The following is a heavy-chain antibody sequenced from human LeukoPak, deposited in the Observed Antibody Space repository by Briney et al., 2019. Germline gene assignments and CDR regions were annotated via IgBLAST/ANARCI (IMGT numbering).Heavy chain of an antibody. D-gene: IGHD2-2*01. CDR3: AKGGDVAVVPAAGPYYAMDV. CDR2: ISRRGDTK. Sequence: PGGSLRLSCVASGFTLSSYTINWVRRAPGKGLEWVSVISRRGDTKYYADSVKGRFTISRDNSKNTVFLQMNSLSADDTATYYCAKGGDVAVVPAAGPYYAMDVWGQETTVTVSS. V-gene: IGHV3-23*01. CDR1: GFTLSSYT. J-gene: IGHJ6*02.